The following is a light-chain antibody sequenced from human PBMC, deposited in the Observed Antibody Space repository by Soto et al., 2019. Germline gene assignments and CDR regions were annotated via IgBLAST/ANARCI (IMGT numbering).Light chain of an antibody. CDR3: AAWDDSLNGVV. Sequence: QSVLTQPPSASGTPGQRVTISCSGSSSNIGRNTVNWYQQLQGTAPKLLIYSNNQRPSGVPDRFSGSKSGTSASLAISGLQSEDEADYYCAAWDDSLNGVVFGGGTKLTVL. CDR2: SNN. CDR1: SSNIGRNT. V-gene: IGLV1-44*01. J-gene: IGLJ2*01.